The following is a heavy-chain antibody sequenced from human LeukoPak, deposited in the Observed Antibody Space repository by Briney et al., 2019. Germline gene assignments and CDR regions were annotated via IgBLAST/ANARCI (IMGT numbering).Heavy chain of an antibody. CDR3: ARGPFRDSSSWYYFDY. D-gene: IGHD6-13*01. V-gene: IGHV4-59*01. J-gene: IGHJ4*02. Sequence: SETLSLTCTVSGDSISSYFWSWIRQPPGKGLEWIGYVYYSGSTNYNPSLKSRVTVSIDTSKNQFSLNLRSVTAADTAVYYCARGPFRDSSSWYYFDYWGQGTLVTVSS. CDR1: GDSISSYF. CDR2: VYYSGST.